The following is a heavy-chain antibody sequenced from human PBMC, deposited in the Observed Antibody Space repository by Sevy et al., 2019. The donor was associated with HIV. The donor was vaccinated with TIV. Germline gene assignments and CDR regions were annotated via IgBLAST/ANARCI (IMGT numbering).Heavy chain of an antibody. CDR1: ELTFSTSA. D-gene: IGHD3-10*01. Sequence: GGSLRLSCAASELTFSTSAMSWVRQGPGKGLEWVSAISGSGEYTFYADSVKGRFTISRDSSKNTVYLEMNSLRAEDTATYYCGIVGEYYYGSARGYFDYWGQGSVVTVSS. J-gene: IGHJ4*02. CDR3: GIVGEYYYGSARGYFDY. CDR2: ISGSGEYT. V-gene: IGHV3-23*01.